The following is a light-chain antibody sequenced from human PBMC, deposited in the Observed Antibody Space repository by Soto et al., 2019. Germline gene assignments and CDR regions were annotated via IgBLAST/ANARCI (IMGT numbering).Light chain of an antibody. J-gene: IGKJ4*01. CDR1: QSMSTN. CDR3: QQYNDWPPLT. Sequence: EIVLTQSPATLSVSPGERATLSCRASQSMSTNLAWYQQKPGQAPRLLIYGASARASGIAARFSGSGSGTEFTLTISSLQPEDSAVYFCQQYNDWPPLTFGGGTKVEIK. CDR2: GAS. V-gene: IGKV3-15*01.